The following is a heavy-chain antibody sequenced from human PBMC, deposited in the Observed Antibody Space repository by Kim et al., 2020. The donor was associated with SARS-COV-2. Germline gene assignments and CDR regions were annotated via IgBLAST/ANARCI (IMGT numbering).Heavy chain of an antibody. V-gene: IGHV4-34*01. CDR2: INHSGST. CDR3: ARGGITIFGVVPPDY. CDR1: GGSFSGYY. Sequence: SETLSLTCAVYGGSFSGYYWSWIRQPPGKGLEWIGEINHSGSTNYNPSLKSRVTISVDTSKNQFSLKLSSVTAADTAVYYCARGGITIFGVVPPDYWGQGTLVTVSS. J-gene: IGHJ4*02. D-gene: IGHD3-3*01.